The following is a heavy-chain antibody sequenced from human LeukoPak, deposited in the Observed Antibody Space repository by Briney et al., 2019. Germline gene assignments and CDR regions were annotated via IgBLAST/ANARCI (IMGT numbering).Heavy chain of an antibody. D-gene: IGHD3-3*01. J-gene: IGHJ3*02. CDR2: IWYDGSNE. CDR3: VRDLDHNDFWSGYWPDAFDS. V-gene: IGHV3-33*01. CDR1: GFTFSNYG. Sequence: GGSLRLSCAAPGFTFSNYGMHCVRQAPGKGLGWVSVIWYDGSNEYYGDSVKGRFTISRDNPRSTLYLQMSSLRAEDTAVYYGVRDLDHNDFWSGYWPDAFDSWGQGTKVFVSS.